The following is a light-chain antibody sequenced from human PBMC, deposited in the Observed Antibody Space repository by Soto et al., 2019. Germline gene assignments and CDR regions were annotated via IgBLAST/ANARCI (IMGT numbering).Light chain of an antibody. Sequence: DIQMAQSPSSLSTSVGDRVTITCRASQSISNYLHWYQQKPGKVPKLLIYAASRLQSGVPSRFTGSGSGTDFTLTISSLQPEDFATYYCHQRYITPWTFGQGTKVEIK. CDR1: QSISNY. J-gene: IGKJ1*01. CDR2: AAS. CDR3: HQRYITPWT. V-gene: IGKV1-39*01.